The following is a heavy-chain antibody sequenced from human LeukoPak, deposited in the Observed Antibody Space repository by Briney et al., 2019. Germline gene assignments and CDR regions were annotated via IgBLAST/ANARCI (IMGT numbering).Heavy chain of an antibody. CDR2: ITGDGTTT. V-gene: IGHV3-23*01. J-gene: IGHJ4*02. CDR3: AKMQGYFDY. Sequence: GGSLRLSCEACGLTFSSYGMSWVRQAPGKGLQWVSAITGDGTTTYYADSVKGRFTISRDNSKNMLYLQMSSLRAEDTAVYYCAKMQGYFDYWGQGTLVPVSS. CDR1: GLTFSSYG.